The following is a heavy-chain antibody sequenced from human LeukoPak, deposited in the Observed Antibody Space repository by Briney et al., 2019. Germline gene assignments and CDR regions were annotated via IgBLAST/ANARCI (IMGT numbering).Heavy chain of an antibody. CDR2: IDPSDSYT. D-gene: IGHD1-1*01. CDR1: GYSFTSYW. V-gene: IGHV5-10-1*01. J-gene: IGHJ6*02. Sequence: HGESLKISCKGSGYSFTSYWISWVRQMPGKGLEWKGRIDPSDSYTNYSPSFQGHVTISADKSISTAYLQWSSLKASDTAMYYCARRATGTTYYYGMDVWGQGTTVTVSS. CDR3: ARRATGTTYYYGMDV.